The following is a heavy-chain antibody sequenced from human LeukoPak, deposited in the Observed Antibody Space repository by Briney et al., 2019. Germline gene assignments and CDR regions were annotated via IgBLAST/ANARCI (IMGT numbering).Heavy chain of an antibody. V-gene: IGHV4-38-2*02. CDR3: ARVHYYDASDYSTSNWFDP. D-gene: IGHD3-22*01. J-gene: IGHJ5*02. Sequence: SETLSLACSISGYSISSGYFWGWIRQPPGKGLEWIGNIHHDGITYYNPSLKSRVTISLDPSKNQFSLKLTSVAAADTALYHCARVHYYDASDYSTSNWFDPWGQGTLVTVSS. CDR2: IHHDGIT. CDR1: GYSISSGYF.